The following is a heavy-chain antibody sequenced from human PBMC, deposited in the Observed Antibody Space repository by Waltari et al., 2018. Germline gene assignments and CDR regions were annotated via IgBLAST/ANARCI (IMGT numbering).Heavy chain of an antibody. J-gene: IGHJ6*02. Sequence: QVQLVQSGAEVKKPGASVKVSCKASGYTFTSYAMHWVRQAPGQRLEWMGWINAGNGNPKYSQKFHGRVTITRDTSASTAYMELSSLRSEDTAVYYCARLWFGYYYYGMDVWGQGTTVTVSS. D-gene: IGHD3-10*01. CDR2: INAGNGNP. V-gene: IGHV1-3*01. CDR3: ARLWFGYYYYGMDV. CDR1: GYTFTSYA.